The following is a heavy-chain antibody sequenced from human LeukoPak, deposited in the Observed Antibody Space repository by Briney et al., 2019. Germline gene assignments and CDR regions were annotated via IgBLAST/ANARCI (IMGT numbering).Heavy chain of an antibody. CDR2: INPNSGGT. CDR3: ARDPVAQIYAGTLANDY. Sequence: ASVKVSCKASGYTLTGYYMHWMRQAPGQRLEWVGWINPNSGGTNYAQKFQGRVTMTRDTSSSTVYMELCRLRSDDTAVYYCARDPVAQIYAGTLANDYWGQGTLVTVSS. J-gene: IGHJ4*02. D-gene: IGHD6-13*01. CDR1: GYTLTGYY. V-gene: IGHV1-2*02.